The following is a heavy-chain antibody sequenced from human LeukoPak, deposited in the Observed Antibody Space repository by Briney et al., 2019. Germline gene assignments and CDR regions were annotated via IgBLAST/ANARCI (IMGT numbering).Heavy chain of an antibody. CDR2: ISSSSSYI. D-gene: IGHD2-15*01. CDR3: ARQLLLHGYYYGMDV. CDR1: GFTFSSYE. J-gene: IGHJ6*02. V-gene: IGHV3-21*01. Sequence: GGSLRLSCAASGFTFSSYEMNWVRQAPGKGLEWVSSISSSSSYIYYADSVKGRFTISRDNAKNSLYLQMNSLRAEDTAVYYCARQLLLHGYYYGMDVWGQGTTVTVSS.